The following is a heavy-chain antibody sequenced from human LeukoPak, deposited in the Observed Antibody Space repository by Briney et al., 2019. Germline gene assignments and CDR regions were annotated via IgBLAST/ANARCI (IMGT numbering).Heavy chain of an antibody. CDR1: GYTLTELS. D-gene: IGHD3-10*01. V-gene: IGHV1-24*01. CDR2: FDPEDGET. Sequence: GASVKVSCKVSGYTLTELSMHWGRQAPGKGLEWMGGFDPEDGETIYAQKYQGRVTMTEDTSTDTAYMELSSLRSEDTAVYYCAATIERITMVRGVPPDYWGQGTLVTVSS. J-gene: IGHJ4*02. CDR3: AATIERITMVRGVPPDY.